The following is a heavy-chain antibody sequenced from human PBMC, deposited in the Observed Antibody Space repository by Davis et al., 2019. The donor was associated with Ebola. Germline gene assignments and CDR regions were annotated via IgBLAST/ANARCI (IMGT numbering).Heavy chain of an antibody. CDR1: GYSFTSYW. V-gene: IGHV5-10-1*01. CDR3: ARGVYYDSSGYYYPFDY. Sequence: PGGSLRLSCKGSGYSFTSYWISWVRQMPGKGLEWMGRIDPSDSYTNYSPSFQGHVTISADKSISTAYLQWSSLKASDTAMYYCARGVYYDSSGYYYPFDYWGQGTLVTVSS. D-gene: IGHD3-22*01. CDR2: IDPSDSYT. J-gene: IGHJ4*02.